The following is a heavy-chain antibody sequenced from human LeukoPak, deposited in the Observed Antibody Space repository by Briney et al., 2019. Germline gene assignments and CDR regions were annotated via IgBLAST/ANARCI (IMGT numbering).Heavy chain of an antibody. Sequence: PSQTLSLTCTVSGGSINNGGYYWSWIRQHPGKGLEWIGYIYYSGSSYYNPSLKSRVTISVDTSKNQFSLKLSSVTAADTAVYYCARRVFGVAPWGQGTLVTVSS. CDR1: GGSINNGGYY. D-gene: IGHD3-3*01. CDR3: ARRVFGVAP. CDR2: IYYSGSS. V-gene: IGHV4-30-4*01. J-gene: IGHJ5*02.